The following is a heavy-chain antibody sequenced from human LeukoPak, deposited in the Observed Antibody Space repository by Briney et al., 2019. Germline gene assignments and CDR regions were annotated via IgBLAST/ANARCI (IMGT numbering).Heavy chain of an antibody. V-gene: IGHV4-59*11. CDR1: GGSISSHY. Sequence: RASETLSLTCTVSGGSISSHYWSWIRQPPGKGLEGIGCIYYSGSTNYNPSLKSRVTISVDTSKNQFSLKLSSVTAADTAVYYCASQVVVVVVAARDRYYMDVWGKGTTVTVSS. J-gene: IGHJ6*03. CDR3: ASQVVVVVVAARDRYYMDV. CDR2: IYYSGST. D-gene: IGHD2-15*01.